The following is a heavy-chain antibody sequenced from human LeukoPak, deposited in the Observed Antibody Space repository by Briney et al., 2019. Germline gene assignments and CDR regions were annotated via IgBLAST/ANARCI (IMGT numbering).Heavy chain of an antibody. CDR2: INHSGST. V-gene: IGHV4-34*01. CDR3: ARRVRPTMPFDY. J-gene: IGHJ4*02. Sequence: SETLSLTCAVYGGSFWGYYWSWIRQPPGKGLECVGEINHSGSTNYNPSLKSRVTISVDTSKNQFSLKLSSVTAADTAVYYCARRVRPTMPFDYWGQGTLVTVSS. CDR1: GGSFWGYY. D-gene: IGHD2-2*01.